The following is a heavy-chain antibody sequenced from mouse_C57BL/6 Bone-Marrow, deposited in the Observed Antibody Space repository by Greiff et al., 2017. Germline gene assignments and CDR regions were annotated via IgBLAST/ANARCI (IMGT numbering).Heavy chain of an antibody. J-gene: IGHJ3*01. CDR3: VSVSVRDPFAY. Sequence: EVQLVESGGGLVKPGGSLKLSCAASGFTFSSYAMCWVRQTPEKRLEWVATISAGGSYTYYPDNVKGRFTISRDNAKNNLYLKVSHLTSEDTAMDYCVSVSVRDPFAYGCQGNLVTVSA. CDR1: GFTFSSYA. CDR2: ISAGGSYT. V-gene: IGHV5-4*01. D-gene: IGHD2-14*01.